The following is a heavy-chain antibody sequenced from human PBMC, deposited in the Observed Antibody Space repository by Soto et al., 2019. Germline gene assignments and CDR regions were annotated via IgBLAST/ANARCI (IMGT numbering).Heavy chain of an antibody. J-gene: IGHJ6*03. D-gene: IGHD2-8*01. CDR1: GYSVSSGDYY. Sequence: TETLSLTCSVSGYSVSSGDYYWAWIRQPPGKGLEWIGSMLYSGLTYYNPSLKSRVTLSVDTSKNQFSVRLNSVTASDTAVYYCAPLTVSLSGTDGINGRGKRTKVTVAS. CDR2: MLYSGLT. CDR3: APLTVSLSGTDGING. V-gene: IGHV4-39*01.